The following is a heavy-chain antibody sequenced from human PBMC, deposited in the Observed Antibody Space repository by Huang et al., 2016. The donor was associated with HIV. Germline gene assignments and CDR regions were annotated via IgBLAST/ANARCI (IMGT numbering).Heavy chain of an antibody. V-gene: IGHV1-46*01. CDR3: ARGFTYYYDSSGYYRGGDAFDI. Sequence: QVQLVQSGADVKQPGASVKVSCKASGYTFTSYYIHWVRQAPGQGLEWMGVINPRGVTITYAQTFQGRVTMTRDTSTNTVYMELSSLRSEDTAVYYCARGFTYYYDSSGYYRGGDAFDIWGQETMVTVSS. J-gene: IGHJ3*02. CDR1: GYTFTSYY. CDR2: INPRGVTI. D-gene: IGHD3-22*01.